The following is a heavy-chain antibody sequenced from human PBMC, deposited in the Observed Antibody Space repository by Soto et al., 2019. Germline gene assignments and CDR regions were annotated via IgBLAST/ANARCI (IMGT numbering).Heavy chain of an antibody. Sequence: GGSLRLSCAASGFTFSSYGMHWVRQAPGKGLEWVAVIWYDGSNKYYADSVKGRFTISRDNSKNTLYLQMNSLRAEDTAVCYCASLGRGSSSIDYFDYWGQGTLVTVSS. CDR3: ASLGRGSSSIDYFDY. J-gene: IGHJ4*02. V-gene: IGHV3-33*01. CDR2: IWYDGSNK. D-gene: IGHD6-6*01. CDR1: GFTFSSYG.